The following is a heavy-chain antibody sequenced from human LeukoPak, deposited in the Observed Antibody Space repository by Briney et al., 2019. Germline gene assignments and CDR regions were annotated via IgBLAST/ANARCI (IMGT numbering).Heavy chain of an antibody. CDR3: ARVASGIVGAKRAFDI. CDR1: GGSISSYY. D-gene: IGHD1-26*01. V-gene: IGHV4-59*01. J-gene: IGHJ3*02. Sequence: SEILSLTCTVSGGSISSYYWSWIRQPPGKGLEWIGYIYYSGSTNYNPSLKSRVTISVDTSKNQFSLKLSSVPAADTAVYYCARVASGIVGAKRAFDIWGQGTMVTVSS. CDR2: IYYSGST.